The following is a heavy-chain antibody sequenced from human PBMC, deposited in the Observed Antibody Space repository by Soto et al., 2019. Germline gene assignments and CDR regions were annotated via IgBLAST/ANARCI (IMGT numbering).Heavy chain of an antibody. D-gene: IGHD3-3*01. V-gene: IGHV4-59*08. J-gene: IGHJ5*02. Sequence: PSETLSLTCTVAGGSISNYYWSWIRQPPGKGLEWIAYFYYTGSTNYNPSLRSRVTISVDTSKNQFSLKINSVTAADTAVYYCARQSWRAPYTWFDPWGQGILVTVSS. CDR3: ARQSWRAPYTWFDP. CDR1: GGSISNYY. CDR2: FYYTGST.